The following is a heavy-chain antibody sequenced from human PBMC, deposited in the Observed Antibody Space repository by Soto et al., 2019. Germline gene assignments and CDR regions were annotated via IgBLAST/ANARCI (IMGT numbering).Heavy chain of an antibody. V-gene: IGHV4-31*03. Sequence: SETLSLTCTVSGGSISSGGYYWSWIRQHPGKGLEWIGYIYYSGSTYYNPSLKSRVTISVDTFKNQFSLKLSSVTAADTAVYYCARQVHCSSTSCPIDYWGQGTLVTAPQ. J-gene: IGHJ4*02. CDR1: GGSISSGGYY. D-gene: IGHD2-2*01. CDR3: ARQVHCSSTSCPIDY. CDR2: IYYSGST.